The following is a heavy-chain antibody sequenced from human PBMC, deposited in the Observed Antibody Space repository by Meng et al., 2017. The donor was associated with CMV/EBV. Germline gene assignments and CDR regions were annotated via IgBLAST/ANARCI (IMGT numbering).Heavy chain of an antibody. CDR1: GGSISSSS. CDR2: IIPIFGTA. D-gene: IGHD6-13*01. J-gene: IGHJ4*02. Sequence: TCTVSGGSISSSSYYWGWIRQPPGKGLEWMGGIIPIFGTANYAQKFQGRVTITTDESTSTAYMELSSLRSEDTAVYYCARDSSDYSSSWYLGYWGQGTLVTVSS. V-gene: IGHV1-69*05. CDR3: ARDSSDYSSSWYLGY.